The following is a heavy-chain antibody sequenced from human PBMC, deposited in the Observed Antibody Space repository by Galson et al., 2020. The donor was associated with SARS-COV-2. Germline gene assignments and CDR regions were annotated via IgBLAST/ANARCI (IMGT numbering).Heavy chain of an antibody. D-gene: IGHD1-26*01. V-gene: IGHV3-21*01. CDR3: ARDASWAMFGMDV. J-gene: IGHJ6*02. CDR2: ISTSSDYI. Sequence: GGSLRLSCTVSGFTFSSYSMNWVRQAPGKGLEWVSSISTSSDYIYYADSLKGRFTISRDNAKNSLSLQMNSLRAEDTAVYYCARDASWAMFGMDVWGQGTTVTVSS. CDR1: GFTFSSYS.